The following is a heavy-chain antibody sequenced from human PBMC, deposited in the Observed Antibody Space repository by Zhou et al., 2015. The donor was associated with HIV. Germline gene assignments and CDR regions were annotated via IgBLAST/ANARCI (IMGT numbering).Heavy chain of an antibody. CDR2: IIPIFGTA. J-gene: IGHJ5*01. CDR3: ARGQGRTSTWVHPWSEGNPVGSDPSVLRNRWF. Sequence: QVQLVQSGAEVKKPGSSVKVSCKASGGTFSSYAISWVRQAPGQGLEWMGGIIPIFGTANYAQKFQGRVTITADESTSTAYMELSSLRSEDTAVYYCARGQGRTSTWVHPWSEGNPVGSDPSVLRNRWF. CDR1: GGTFSSYA. V-gene: IGHV1-69*01. D-gene: IGHD1-14*01.